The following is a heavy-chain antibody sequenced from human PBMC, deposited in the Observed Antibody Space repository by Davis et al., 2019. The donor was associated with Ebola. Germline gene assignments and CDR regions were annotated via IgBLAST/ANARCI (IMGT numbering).Heavy chain of an antibody. CDR3: ARGRGGKSRYGMDV. V-gene: IGHV3-21*05. CDR1: GFTFSDYT. Sequence: GESLKISCAASGFTFSDYTMNWVRQAPGKGLEWVAFISSSGRGDIFYTDSVKGRFTISRDNAKNSLYLQMNSLRAEDTAVYYCARGRGGKSRYGMDVWGQGTTVTVSS. D-gene: IGHD4-23*01. J-gene: IGHJ6*02. CDR2: ISSSGRGDI.